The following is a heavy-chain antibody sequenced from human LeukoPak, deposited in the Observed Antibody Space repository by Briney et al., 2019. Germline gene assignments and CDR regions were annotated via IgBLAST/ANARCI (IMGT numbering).Heavy chain of an antibody. D-gene: IGHD3-3*01. CDR3: GREEWCYFDY. CDR1: GFTFNTYA. J-gene: IGHJ4*02. Sequence: GGSLRLSCVASGFTFNTYAIHWVRQAPGKGLEWVIVISYDGSNTYYEDSVKGRFTISRDNSKNTLYLQMNSLRAEDMAVYYCGREEWCYFDYWGQGTLVTVSS. V-gene: IGHV3-30-3*01. CDR2: ISYDGSNT.